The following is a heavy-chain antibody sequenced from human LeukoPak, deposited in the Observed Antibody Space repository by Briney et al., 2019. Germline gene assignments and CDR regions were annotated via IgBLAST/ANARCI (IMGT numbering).Heavy chain of an antibody. CDR1: GFTFSTYS. CDR3: ARRTDWSDY. J-gene: IGHJ4*02. Sequence: GGSLRLSCAASGFTFSTYSMNWVRQAPGKGLEWVSSISSSNTYIYYADSVKGRFTISRDNAKNSLYLQMNSLRAEDTAVYYCARRTDWSDYWGQGTLVTVSS. CDR2: ISSSNTYI. D-gene: IGHD1-1*01. V-gene: IGHV3-21*01.